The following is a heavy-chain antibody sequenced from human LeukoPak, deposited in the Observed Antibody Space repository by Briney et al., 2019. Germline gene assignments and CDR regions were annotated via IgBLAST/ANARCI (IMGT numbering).Heavy chain of an antibody. CDR1: GGSISSSSYF. CDR3: ATSWLESTFDY. J-gene: IGHJ4*02. D-gene: IGHD6-19*01. CDR2: IYYNGST. Sequence: PSETLSLTCTVSGGSISSSSYFWGWIRQPPGKGLEWIGSIYYNGSTYYNPSLKSRVTISVDTSKNQFSLKLSSVTAADTAVYYCATSWLESTFDYWGQGTLVTVSS. V-gene: IGHV4-39*01.